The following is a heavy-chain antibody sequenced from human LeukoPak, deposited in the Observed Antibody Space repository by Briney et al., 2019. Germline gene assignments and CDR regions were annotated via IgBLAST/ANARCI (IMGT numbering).Heavy chain of an antibody. CDR3: AIRDLECRICWFDP. D-gene: IGHD3-3*01. CDR1: GFTVSSNY. CDR2: IYSGGST. J-gene: IGHJ5*02. Sequence: GGSLRLSCAASGFTVSSNYMSWVRQAPGKGLEWVSVIYSGGSTYYADSVKGRFTISRDNSKNTLYLQMNSLRAEDTAVYYCAIRDLECRICWFDPWGQGTLVTVSS. V-gene: IGHV3-66*02.